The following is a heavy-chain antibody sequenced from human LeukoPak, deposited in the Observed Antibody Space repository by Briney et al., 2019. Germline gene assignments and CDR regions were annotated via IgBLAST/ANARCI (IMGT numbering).Heavy chain of an antibody. CDR2: ISSSSSYI. CDR1: GFTFSSYS. CDR3: ARDHPYSSWYRFDY. V-gene: IGHV3-21*01. D-gene: IGHD6-13*01. Sequence: GGSLRLSCAASGFTFSSYSMNWVRQAPGKGLEWVSSISSSSSYIYYADSVKGRFTISRDNAKNSPYLQMNSLRAEDTAVYYCARDHPYSSWYRFDYWGQGTLVTVSS. J-gene: IGHJ4*02.